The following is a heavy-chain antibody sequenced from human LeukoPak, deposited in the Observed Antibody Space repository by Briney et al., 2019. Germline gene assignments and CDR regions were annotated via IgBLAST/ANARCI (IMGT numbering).Heavy chain of an antibody. D-gene: IGHD5-18*01. V-gene: IGHV4-34*01. CDR1: GGSFSGYY. Sequence: SETLSLTCAAYGGSFSGYYWSWIRQPPGKGLEWIGEINHSGSTNYNPSLKSRVTISVDTSKNQFSLKLSSVTAADTAVYYCARGRSWSQYRAFDYWGQGTLVTVSS. J-gene: IGHJ4*02. CDR3: ARGRSWSQYRAFDY. CDR2: INHSGST.